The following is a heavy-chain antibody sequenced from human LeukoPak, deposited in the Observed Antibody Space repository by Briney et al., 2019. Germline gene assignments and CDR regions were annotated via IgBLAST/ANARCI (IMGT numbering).Heavy chain of an antibody. CDR2: INHSGST. J-gene: IGHJ3*02. Sequence: RSSETLSLTCAVYGGSFSGYYWSWIRQPPGKGLEWIGEINHSGSTNYNPSLKSRVTISVDTSKNQFSLKLSSVIAADTAVYYCARGFRIDMVRGVINDAFDIWGQGTMVTVSS. CDR3: ARGFRIDMVRGVINDAFDI. V-gene: IGHV4-34*01. D-gene: IGHD3-10*01. CDR1: GGSFSGYY.